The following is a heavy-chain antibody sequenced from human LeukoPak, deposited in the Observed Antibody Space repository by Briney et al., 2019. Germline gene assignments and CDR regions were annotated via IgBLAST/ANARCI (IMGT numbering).Heavy chain of an antibody. CDR1: GGSFSGYY. J-gene: IGHJ4*02. CDR3: ARDSPYCTSSDCYLDY. D-gene: IGHD2-2*01. Sequence: SETLSLTCAVYGGSFSGYYWSWIRQPPGKGLEWIGEINHSGSTNYNPSLKSRVTISVDTSKNQFSLKLSSVTAADTAVYYCARDSPYCTSSDCYLDYWGQGTLVTVSS. V-gene: IGHV4-34*01. CDR2: INHSGST.